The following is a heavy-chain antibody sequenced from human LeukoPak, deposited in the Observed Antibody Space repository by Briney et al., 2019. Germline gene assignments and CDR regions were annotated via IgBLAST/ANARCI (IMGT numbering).Heavy chain of an antibody. J-gene: IGHJ6*02. D-gene: IGHD4-23*01. V-gene: IGHV3-21*05. CDR2: ISSSSSYT. Sequence: PGGSLRLSCAASGFTFSSYAMHWVRQAPGKGLEWVSYISSSSSYTNYADSVKGRFTISRDNAKNSLYLQMNSLRAEDTAVYYCARDSTVVKSYYYYYGMDVWGQGTTVTVSS. CDR1: GFTFSSYA. CDR3: ARDSTVVKSYYYYYGMDV.